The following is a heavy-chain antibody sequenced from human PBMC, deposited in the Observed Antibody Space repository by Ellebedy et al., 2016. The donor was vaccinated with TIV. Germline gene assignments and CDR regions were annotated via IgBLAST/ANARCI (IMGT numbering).Heavy chain of an antibody. CDR2: IKSKTDGGTT. Sequence: GESLKISCAASGFTFSNAWMSWVRQAPGKGLAWVGRIKSKTDGGTTDYATPVKGRFTISREDSKNTLYLQMNSLKTEDTAVYYCTQDPGDIIALGYDILTGYYNFDIWGQGTMVTVSS. CDR1: GFTFSNAW. CDR3: TQDPGDIIALGYDILTGYYNFDI. D-gene: IGHD3-9*01. V-gene: IGHV3-15*01. J-gene: IGHJ3*02.